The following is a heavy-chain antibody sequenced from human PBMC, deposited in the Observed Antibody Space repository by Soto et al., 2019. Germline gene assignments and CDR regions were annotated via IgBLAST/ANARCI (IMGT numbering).Heavy chain of an antibody. J-gene: IGHJ6*02. CDR3: ARVETDIAARYVDYGMDV. CDR1: GFTFSSYW. Sequence: GGSLRLSCAASGFTFSSYWMHWVRQAPGKGLVWVSRINSDGSSTSYADSVKGRFTISRDNAKNTLYLQMNSLRAEDTAVYYCARVETDIAARYVDYGMDVWGQGTTVTVSS. CDR2: INSDGSST. D-gene: IGHD6-6*01. V-gene: IGHV3-74*01.